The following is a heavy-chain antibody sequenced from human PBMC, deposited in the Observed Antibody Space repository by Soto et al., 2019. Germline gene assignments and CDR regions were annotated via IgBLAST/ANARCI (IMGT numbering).Heavy chain of an antibody. CDR2: ISYDGINK. J-gene: IGHJ6*03. CDR1: GFTFSSYG. V-gene: IGHV3-30*18. CDR3: AKDPTEAAGYYYKDV. Sequence: QVQLVGSGGGVVQPGRSLRLSCAASGFTFSSYGMHWVRQAPGKGLEWVAVISYDGINKYYADSVKGRFPISRDNSQSTLYLQMNSLRAEDAAVYYCAKDPTEAAGYYYKDVWGKGTTVTVSS. D-gene: IGHD6-13*01.